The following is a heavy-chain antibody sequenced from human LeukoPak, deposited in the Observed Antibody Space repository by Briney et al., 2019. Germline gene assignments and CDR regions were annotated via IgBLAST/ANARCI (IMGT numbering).Heavy chain of an antibody. Sequence: ASVKVSCKASGYTFTSYDINWVRQATGQGLEWMGRMNPNSGNTGYAQKFQGRVTMTRNTSISTAYMELSSLRSEDTAVYYCAILGHYYGSGSYLDGIDYWGQGTLVTVSS. CDR1: GYTFTSYD. V-gene: IGHV1-8*01. J-gene: IGHJ4*02. CDR2: MNPNSGNT. D-gene: IGHD3-10*01. CDR3: AILGHYYGSGSYLDGIDY.